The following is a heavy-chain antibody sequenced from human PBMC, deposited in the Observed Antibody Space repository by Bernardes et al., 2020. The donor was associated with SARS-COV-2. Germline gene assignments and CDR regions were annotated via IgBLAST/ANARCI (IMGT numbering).Heavy chain of an antibody. J-gene: IGHJ6*02. CDR3: TSRYSSSWGLDYYYGMDV. Sequence: GGSLRLSCAASGFTFSGSAMHWVRQASGKGLEWVGRIRSKANSYATAYAASVKGRFTISRDDSKNTAYLQMNSLKTEDTAVYYCTSRYSSSWGLDYYYGMDVWGQGTTVTVSS. CDR2: IRSKANSYAT. V-gene: IGHV3-73*01. CDR1: GFTFSGSA. D-gene: IGHD6-13*01.